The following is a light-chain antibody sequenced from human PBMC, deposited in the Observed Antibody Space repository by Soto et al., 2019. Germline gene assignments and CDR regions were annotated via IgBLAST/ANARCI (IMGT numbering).Light chain of an antibody. V-gene: IGLV2-8*01. CDR2: EVT. Sequence: QSALTQPPSASGSPGQSVTISCTGSSRDIGGYDFVSWHQQHPGKAPKLMIYEVTKRPSGVPDRFSGSKSGNTASLTVSGLQAEDEADYYCSSYAGSNNLGFGGGTKVTVL. CDR1: SRDIGGYDF. J-gene: IGLJ2*01. CDR3: SSYAGSNNLG.